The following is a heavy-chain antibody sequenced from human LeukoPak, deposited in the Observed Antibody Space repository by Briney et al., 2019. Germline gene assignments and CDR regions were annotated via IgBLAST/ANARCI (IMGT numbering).Heavy chain of an antibody. CDR3: ARGSGTTTFDY. V-gene: IGHV3-21*01. D-gene: IGHD1-14*01. Sequence: SGGSLRLSCAASGFTFSSYSMSWVRQAPGKGLEWVSSISSSNRYIYYADSVKGRFTISRDNAKNSLYLQMNSLRAEDTAVYYYARGSGTTTFDYWGQGTLVTVSS. CDR2: ISSSNRYI. J-gene: IGHJ4*02. CDR1: GFTFSSYS.